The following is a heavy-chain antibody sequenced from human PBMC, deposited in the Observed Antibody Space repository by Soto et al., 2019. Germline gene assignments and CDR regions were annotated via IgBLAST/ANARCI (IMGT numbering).Heavy chain of an antibody. CDR1: GFTFSSYG. V-gene: IGHV3-33*01. J-gene: IGHJ3*02. CDR2: IWYDGSNK. D-gene: IGHD1-26*01. Sequence: GGSLRLSCAASGFTFSSYGMHWVRQAPGKGLEWVAVIWYDGSNKYYADSVKGRFTISRDNSKNTLYLQMNSLRAEDTAVYYCARDFAPEVGAILGAFDIWGQGTTVTVSS. CDR3: ARDFAPEVGAILGAFDI.